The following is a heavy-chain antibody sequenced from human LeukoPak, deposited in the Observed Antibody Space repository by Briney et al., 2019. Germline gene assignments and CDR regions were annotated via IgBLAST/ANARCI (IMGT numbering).Heavy chain of an antibody. CDR3: AKEIFGGAASWYYYGMDV. CDR2: ISWNSGNI. CDR1: GFTVSSNY. V-gene: IGHV3-9*01. D-gene: IGHD3-3*01. J-gene: IGHJ6*02. Sequence: PGGSLRLSCAASGFTVSSNYMSWVRQAPGKGLEWVSGISWNSGNIGYADSVKGRFTISRDNAKNSLYLQMNSLRAEDTALYYCAKEIFGGAASWYYYGMDVWGQGTTVTVSS.